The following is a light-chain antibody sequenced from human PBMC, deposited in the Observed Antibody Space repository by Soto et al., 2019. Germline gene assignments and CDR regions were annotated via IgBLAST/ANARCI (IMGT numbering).Light chain of an antibody. V-gene: IGKV1-39*01. CDR1: QSTSSY. CDR2: AAS. CDR3: QQSYSTPRGIT. Sequence: DIQMTQSPSSLSASVGDRVTITCRASQSTSSYLNWYQQKPGKDPKLLIYAASSLQSGVPSRFSGSGSGTDFTLTISSLQPEDFATYYCQQSYSTPRGITFGQGTRREIK. J-gene: IGKJ5*01.